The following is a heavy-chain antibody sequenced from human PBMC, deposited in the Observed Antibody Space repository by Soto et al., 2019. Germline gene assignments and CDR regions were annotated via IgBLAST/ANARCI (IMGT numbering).Heavy chain of an antibody. J-gene: IGHJ6*03. CDR2: IKQDGSEK. CDR3: ARDLMVYAIEHGFGEYYYYMXV. V-gene: IGHV3-7*01. CDR1: GFTFSSYW. Sequence: GGSLRLSCAASGFTFSSYWMSWVRQAPGKGLEWVANIKQDGSEKYYVDSVKGRFTISRDNAKNSLYLQMNSLRAEDTAVYYCARDLMVYAIEHGFGEYYYYMXVWGKGTTIXVSS. D-gene: IGHD2-8*01.